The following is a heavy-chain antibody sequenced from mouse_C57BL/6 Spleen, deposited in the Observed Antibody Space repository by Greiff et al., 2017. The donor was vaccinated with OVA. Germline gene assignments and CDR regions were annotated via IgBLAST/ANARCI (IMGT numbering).Heavy chain of an antibody. CDR1: GYTFTSYW. J-gene: IGHJ3*01. Sequence: QVQLQQPGAELVKPGASVKLSCKASGYTFTSYWMQWVKQRPGQGLEWIGEIDPSDSYTNYNQKFKGKATLTVDTSSSTAYMQLSSLTSEDSAVYYCARWPAWFAYWGQGTLVTVSA. V-gene: IGHV1-50*01. CDR3: ARWPAWFAY. CDR2: IDPSDSYT.